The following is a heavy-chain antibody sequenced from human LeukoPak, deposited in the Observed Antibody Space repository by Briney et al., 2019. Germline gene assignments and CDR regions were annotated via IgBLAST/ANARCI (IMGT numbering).Heavy chain of an antibody. CDR3: AREGSGWAIDY. V-gene: IGHV4-59*01. J-gene: IGHJ4*02. Sequence: SETLSLTCTVSGGSISSYYWSWIRQPPGKGLEWIGYIYYSGSTNYNPSLKSRVTVSVDTSKNQFSLKLSSVTAADTAVYYCAREGSGWAIDYWGQGTLVTVSS. CDR2: IYYSGST. CDR1: GGSISSYY. D-gene: IGHD6-19*01.